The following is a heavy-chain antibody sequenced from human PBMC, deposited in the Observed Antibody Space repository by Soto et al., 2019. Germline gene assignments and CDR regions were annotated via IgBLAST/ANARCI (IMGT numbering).Heavy chain of an antibody. CDR2: ISYDGSNK. Sequence: GGSLRLSCAASGFTFSSYAMHWVRQAPGKGLEWVAVISYDGSNKYYADSVKGRFTISRDNSKNTLYLQMNSLRAEDTAVYYCAKYRPYRASLWQDIVVVPAASDYWGQGTLVTVSS. J-gene: IGHJ4*02. CDR3: AKYRPYRASLWQDIVVVPAASDY. V-gene: IGHV3-30-3*02. CDR1: GFTFSSYA. D-gene: IGHD2-2*01.